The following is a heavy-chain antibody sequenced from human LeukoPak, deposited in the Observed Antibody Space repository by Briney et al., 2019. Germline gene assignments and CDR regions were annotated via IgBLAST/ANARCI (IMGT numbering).Heavy chain of an antibody. V-gene: IGHV4-34*01. CDR1: GGSFSGYY. J-gene: IGHJ4*02. Sequence: SETLSLTCAVYGGSFSGYYWSWIRQPSGKGLEWIGEINHSGSTNYNPSLKSRVTISVDTSKNQFSLKLSSVTAADTAVYYCARLKRGYSYRYFDYWGQGTLVTVSS. CDR2: INHSGST. CDR3: ARLKRGYSYRYFDY. D-gene: IGHD5-18*01.